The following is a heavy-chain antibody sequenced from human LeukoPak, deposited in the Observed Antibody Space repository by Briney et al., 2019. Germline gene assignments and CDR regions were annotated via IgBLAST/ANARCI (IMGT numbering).Heavy chain of an antibody. Sequence: SETLSLTCTVSGGSISSYYWSWIRQPPGKGLEWIGYIYYSGSTNYNPSLKSRVTISVDTSKNQFSLKLSSVTAADTAVYYCARGYGDYNYWGQGTLVTVSS. CDR2: IYYSGST. CDR1: GGSISSYY. CDR3: ARGYGDYNY. J-gene: IGHJ4*02. D-gene: IGHD4-17*01. V-gene: IGHV4-59*01.